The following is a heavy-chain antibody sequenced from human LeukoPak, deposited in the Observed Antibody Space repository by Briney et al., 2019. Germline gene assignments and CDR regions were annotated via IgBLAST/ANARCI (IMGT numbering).Heavy chain of an antibody. CDR2: ISYDGSNK. Sequence: PGRSLRLSCAASGFTFSSYGMHWVRQAPGKGLEWVAVISYDGSNKYYADSVKGRFTISRDNSKNTLYLQMNSLRAEDTAVYYCAKVSSSWAFDIWGQGTMVTVSS. D-gene: IGHD6-6*01. J-gene: IGHJ3*02. V-gene: IGHV3-30*18. CDR1: GFTFSSYG. CDR3: AKVSSSWAFDI.